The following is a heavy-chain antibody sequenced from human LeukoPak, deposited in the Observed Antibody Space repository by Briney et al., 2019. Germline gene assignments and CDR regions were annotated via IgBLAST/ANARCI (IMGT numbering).Heavy chain of an antibody. CDR1: GFTFSSYA. CDR2: ISESGSGT. V-gene: IGHV3-23*01. CDR3: AKDIAQGYTFGSIEQDY. J-gene: IGHJ4*02. D-gene: IGHD5-18*01. Sequence: GGSLRLSCAASGFTFSSYAISWVRQAPGKGLEWVSAISESGSGTYYADSVKGRFTISRDNSKDTLSLQMNSLRAEDTAVYYCAKDIAQGYTFGSIEQDYWGQGTLVTVSS.